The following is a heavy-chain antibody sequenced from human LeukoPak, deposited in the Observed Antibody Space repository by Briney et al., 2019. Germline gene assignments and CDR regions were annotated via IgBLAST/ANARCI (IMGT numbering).Heavy chain of an antibody. V-gene: IGHV3-7*03. CDR2: IKQDGSEK. CDR3: ARDPRDCSSTSCYGDNWFDP. D-gene: IGHD2-2*01. Sequence: GGSLRLSCAASGFTFSSYWMSWVRQAPGKGLEWVANIKQDGSEKYYVDSVKGRFTISSDNAKNSLYLQMNSLRAEDTAVYYCARDPRDCSSTSCYGDNWFDPWGQGTLVTVSS. CDR1: GFTFSSYW. J-gene: IGHJ5*02.